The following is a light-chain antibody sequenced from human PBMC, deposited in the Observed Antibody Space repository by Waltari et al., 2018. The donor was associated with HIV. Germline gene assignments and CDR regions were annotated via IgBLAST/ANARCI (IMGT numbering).Light chain of an antibody. Sequence: SYELTQPPSVSVSPGQTARITCSGDVLPKQYAYWYQQKPGQAPVLVIYKDSERPSGIPERFSGSSSGTTVTLTISGVQAEDEADYYCQSADSSGTLYVFGTGTKVTVL. J-gene: IGLJ1*01. CDR2: KDS. V-gene: IGLV3-25*03. CDR3: QSADSSGTLYV. CDR1: VLPKQY.